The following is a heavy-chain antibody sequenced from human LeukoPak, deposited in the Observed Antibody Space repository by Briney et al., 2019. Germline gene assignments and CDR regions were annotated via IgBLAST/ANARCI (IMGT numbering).Heavy chain of an antibody. V-gene: IGHV3-23*01. J-gene: IGHJ4*02. CDR1: GFTFSSYA. Sequence: PGGSLRLSCAASGFTFSSYAMTWVRQAPGKGLEWVSGISGSGVSAYYADFVKGRFTISRDNSRNTLYLQMNSLRAEDTALYYCAEERSRGGYYSFSHWGQGTLVTVSS. CDR3: AEERSRGGYYSFSH. D-gene: IGHD1-26*01. CDR2: ISGSGVSA.